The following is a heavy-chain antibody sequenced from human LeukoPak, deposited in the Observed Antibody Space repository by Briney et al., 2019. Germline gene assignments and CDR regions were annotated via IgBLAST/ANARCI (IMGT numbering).Heavy chain of an antibody. CDR1: GFTFSTYA. V-gene: IGHV3-23*01. D-gene: IGHD3-22*01. CDR3: ARKTDSGGQGDY. CDR2: ISGSGGSI. J-gene: IGHJ4*02. Sequence: GGSLRLSCAASGFTFSTYAMSWVRQAPGKGLEWVSSISGSGGSIDYADSVKARFTISRDNSKNTLYLQMNSLRAEDTAVYYCARKTDSGGQGDYWGPGTLVTVSS.